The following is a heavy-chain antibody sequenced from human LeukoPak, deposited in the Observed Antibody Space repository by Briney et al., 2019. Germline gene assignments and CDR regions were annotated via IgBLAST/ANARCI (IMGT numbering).Heavy chain of an antibody. V-gene: IGHV4-39*01. J-gene: IGHJ4*02. D-gene: IGHD4-23*01. Sequence: PSETLSLTCTVSGGSIRSSYYYWGWIRQPPGKGLEWIGSIYDSGSTYYNPSLKSRVTISVDTSKNQFSLKLNSVTAADTAVYYCASLGYDYGGKPPTYWGQGTLVTVSS. CDR3: ASLGYDYGGKPPTY. CDR1: GGSIRSSYYY. CDR2: IYDSGST.